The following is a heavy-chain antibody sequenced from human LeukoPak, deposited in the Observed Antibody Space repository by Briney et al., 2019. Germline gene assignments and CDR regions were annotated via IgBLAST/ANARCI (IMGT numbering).Heavy chain of an antibody. J-gene: IGHJ6*03. CDR3: AVKVVPAAIAFHYYMDV. Sequence: GSSVKVSCKASGGTFSSYAISWVRQAPGQGLEWMGGILPIFGPANYAQKFQGRVTITADASTSTAYMELSSLRSEDTAVYYCAVKVVPAAIAFHYYMDVWGKGTTVTVSS. V-gene: IGHV1-69*01. D-gene: IGHD2-2*02. CDR2: ILPIFGPA. CDR1: GGTFSSYA.